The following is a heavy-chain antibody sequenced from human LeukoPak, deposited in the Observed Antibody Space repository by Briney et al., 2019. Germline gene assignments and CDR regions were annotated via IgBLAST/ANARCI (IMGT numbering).Heavy chain of an antibody. Sequence: GGSLRLSCAASGFTFSDYYMSWLRQAPGKGLEWVSYISSSGSTIYYADSVKGRFTISRDNAKNSLYLQMNSLRAEDTAVYYCARVDTAMVPNWFDPWGQGTLVTVSS. CDR3: ARVDTAMVPNWFDP. V-gene: IGHV3-11*01. J-gene: IGHJ5*02. CDR1: GFTFSDYY. CDR2: ISSSGSTI. D-gene: IGHD5-18*01.